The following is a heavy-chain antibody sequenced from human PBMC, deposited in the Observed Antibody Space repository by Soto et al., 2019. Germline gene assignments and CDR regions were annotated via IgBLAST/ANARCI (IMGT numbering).Heavy chain of an antibody. D-gene: IGHD3-16*02. J-gene: IGHJ1*01. CDR2: IYYSGST. CDR3: ARGYLSFQH. CDR1: GGSISSYY. V-gene: IGHV4-59*01. Sequence: QVQLQESGPGLVKPSETLSLTCTVSGGSISSYYWSWIRQPPGKGLEWIGYIYYSGSTNYNPSLKSRVTISVDTSKNQFSLKLSSVTAADTAVYYCARGYLSFQHWGQGTLVTVSS.